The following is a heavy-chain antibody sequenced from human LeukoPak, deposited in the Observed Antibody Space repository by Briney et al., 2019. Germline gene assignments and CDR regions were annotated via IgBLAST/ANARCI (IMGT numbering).Heavy chain of an antibody. J-gene: IGHJ4*02. D-gene: IGHD5-12*01. V-gene: IGHV3-21*01. CDR1: GFTFSGYS. CDR3: ARDLVDTIGHEY. CDR2: ISSSGDYI. Sequence: GGSLRLSCAASGFTFSGYSMKWVRQAPGKGLEWVSSISSSGDYIYYADSVKGRFTISRDNATNSLFLQMNSLRAEDTAVYFCARDLVDTIGHEYWGQGTLVTVSS.